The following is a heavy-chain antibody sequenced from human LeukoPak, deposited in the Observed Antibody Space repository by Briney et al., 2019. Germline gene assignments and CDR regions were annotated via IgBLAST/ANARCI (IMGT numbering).Heavy chain of an antibody. CDR2: ISGSGGST. J-gene: IGHJ6*02. V-gene: IGHV3-23*01. CDR1: GFTFSSYA. CDR3: ARGQYCSGTSCYAYYYYYNMDV. D-gene: IGHD2-2*01. Sequence: GGSLRLSCAASGFTFSSYAMSWVRPAPGKGLEWVSAISGSGGSTYYADSVKGRFTISRDNSKNTLYLLMNSLRADDTAVYYCARGQYCSGTSCYAYYYYYNMDVWGQGTTVTVSS.